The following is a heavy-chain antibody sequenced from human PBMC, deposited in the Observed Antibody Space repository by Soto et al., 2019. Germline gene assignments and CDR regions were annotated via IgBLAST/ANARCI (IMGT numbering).Heavy chain of an antibody. CDR2: ISPDGDYR. Sequence: PWGSLRLSCAVSAFTFSNFAMTWVRQTPGKGLEWVSSISPDGDYRYYVDSVKGRFNISRDNSKNTLYLQMNSLRAEDTAVYYCAKDKRWELYFECWGRGTLINVSS. D-gene: IGHD1-26*01. V-gene: IGHV3-23*01. J-gene: IGHJ4*02. CDR3: AKDKRWELYFEC. CDR1: AFTFSNFA.